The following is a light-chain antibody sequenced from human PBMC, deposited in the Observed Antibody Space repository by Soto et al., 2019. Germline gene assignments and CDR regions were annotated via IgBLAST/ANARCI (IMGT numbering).Light chain of an antibody. CDR3: KSYAGSNTYV. CDR1: KNDIGVYDF. Sequence: QSALTQPPSASGSPGQSVTISCTGTKNDIGVYDFVSWYQHHPGKAPRLIIYEAVQRPSGVPDRFSGSKSGNTASLTVSGLQAPDEADYFCKSYAGSNTYVFGSGTKVTVL. V-gene: IGLV2-8*01. J-gene: IGLJ1*01. CDR2: EAV.